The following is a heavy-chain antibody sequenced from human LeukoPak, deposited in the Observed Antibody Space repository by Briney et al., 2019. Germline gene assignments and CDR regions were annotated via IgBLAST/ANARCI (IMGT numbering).Heavy chain of an antibody. V-gene: IGHV4-59*01. CDR3: ARGRGGGVNTSGGGIRSSFFDF. J-gene: IGHJ4*02. Sequence: PSETLSLTCTVSGGSINSYYWTWIRQPPGKGLEYIGYVSYSGSTYYNPSLNSRVTISLDTSMNQFSLSLTSVTATDTAVYYCARGRGGGVNTSGGGIRSSFFDFWGQGPLVTVSA. CDR2: VSYSGST. D-gene: IGHD3-16*02. CDR1: GGSINSYY.